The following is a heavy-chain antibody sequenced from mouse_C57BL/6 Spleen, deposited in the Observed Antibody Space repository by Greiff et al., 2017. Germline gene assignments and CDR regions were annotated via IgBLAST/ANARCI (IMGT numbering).Heavy chain of an antibody. V-gene: IGHV1-22*01. CDR3: ARYQKSSSGYDVGY. Sequence: EVKVVESGPELVKPGASVKMSCKASGYTFTDYNMHWVKQSHGKSLEWIGYINPNNGGTSYNQKFKGKATLTVNKSSSTAYMELRSLTSEDSAVYYCARYQKSSSGYDVGYWGQGTTLTVSS. CDR2: INPNNGGT. D-gene: IGHD2-2*01. CDR1: GYTFTDYN. J-gene: IGHJ2*01.